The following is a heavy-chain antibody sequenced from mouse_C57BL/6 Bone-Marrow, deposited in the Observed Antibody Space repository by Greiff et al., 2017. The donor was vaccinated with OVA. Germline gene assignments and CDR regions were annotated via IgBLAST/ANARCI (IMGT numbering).Heavy chain of an antibody. CDR2: IDPSDSYT. Sequence: QVHVKQPGAELVKPGASVKLSCKASGYTFTSYWMQWVKQRPGQGLEWIGEIDPSDSYTNYNQKFKGKATLTVDTSSSTAYMQLSSLTSEDSAVYYCARRGWLRPRYYAMDYWGQGTSVTVSS. CDR3: ARRGWLRPRYYAMDY. CDR1: GYTFTSYW. J-gene: IGHJ4*01. D-gene: IGHD2-2*01. V-gene: IGHV1-50*01.